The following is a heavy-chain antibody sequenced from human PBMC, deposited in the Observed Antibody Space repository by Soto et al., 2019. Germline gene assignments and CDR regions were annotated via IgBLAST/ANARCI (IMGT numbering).Heavy chain of an antibody. V-gene: IGHV4-30-4*08. Sequence: PSETLSLTCSVSGDSISTVDYFWAWIRQPPGQALEYIGYIYTSATTYYNPSFESRVAISLDTSKSQSSLNVTSVTAADTAVYFCARGRYCLTGRCFPNWFDSWGQGTLVTVSS. J-gene: IGHJ5*01. CDR1: GDSISTVDYF. CDR2: IYTSATT. CDR3: ARGRYCLTGRCFPNWFDS. D-gene: IGHD2-15*01.